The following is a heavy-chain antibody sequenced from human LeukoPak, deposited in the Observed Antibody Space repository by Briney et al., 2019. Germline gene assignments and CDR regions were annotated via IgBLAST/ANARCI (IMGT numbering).Heavy chain of an antibody. V-gene: IGHV4-39*01. J-gene: IGHJ6*03. Sequence: SETLSLTCTVSGGSISSSSYYWGWIRQPPGKGLEWIGSIYYSGSTYYNPSLKSRVTISVDTSKNQFSLKLSSVTAADTAVYYCARHEYSNYGYYYYYYMDVWGKGTTVTVSS. CDR1: GGSISSSSYY. CDR3: ARHEYSNYGYYYYYYMDV. CDR2: IYYSGST. D-gene: IGHD4-11*01.